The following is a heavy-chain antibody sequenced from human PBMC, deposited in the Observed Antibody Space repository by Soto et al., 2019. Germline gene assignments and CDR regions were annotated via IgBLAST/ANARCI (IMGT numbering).Heavy chain of an antibody. CDR2: IWNDESNK. Sequence: GGSLRLSCAASGFTFSSYHMHWVRQAPGKGLEWVAVIWNDESNKFYADSVKGRFTISRDNSKNMLWLQMNSLRVEDTAVYYCARIGSWALNFDYWGQGTLVTVSS. J-gene: IGHJ4*02. CDR3: ARIGSWALNFDY. CDR1: GFTFSSYH. D-gene: IGHD6-13*01. V-gene: IGHV3-33*01.